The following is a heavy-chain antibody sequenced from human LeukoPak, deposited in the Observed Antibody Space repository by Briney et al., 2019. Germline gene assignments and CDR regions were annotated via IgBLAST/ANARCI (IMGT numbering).Heavy chain of an antibody. CDR3: ARDHMGGGLNWFDP. J-gene: IGHJ5*02. V-gene: IGHV3-11*01. D-gene: IGHD2-15*01. Sequence: GGSLRLSCAASGFTFSDYYMSWIRQAPGKGLEWVSYISSSCSTIYYADSVKGRFTISRDNAKNSLYLQMNSLRAEDTAVYYCARDHMGGGLNWFDPWGQGTLVTVSS. CDR1: GFTFSDYY. CDR2: ISSSCSTI.